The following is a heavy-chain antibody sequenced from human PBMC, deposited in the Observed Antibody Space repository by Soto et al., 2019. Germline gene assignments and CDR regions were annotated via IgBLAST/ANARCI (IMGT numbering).Heavy chain of an antibody. CDR2: IIPIFGTA. CDR3: ARGGPYYDFWLYFDY. CDR1: GGTFSSYA. J-gene: IGHJ4*02. D-gene: IGHD3-3*01. V-gene: IGHV1-69*01. Sequence: QVQLVQSGAEVKKPGSSVKVSCKASGGTFSSYAISWVRQAPGQGLEWMGGIIPIFGTANYAQKFQGRVTIPADESTSTAHMELSSLRSEDTAVYYGARGGPYYDFWLYFDYWGQGTLVTVSS.